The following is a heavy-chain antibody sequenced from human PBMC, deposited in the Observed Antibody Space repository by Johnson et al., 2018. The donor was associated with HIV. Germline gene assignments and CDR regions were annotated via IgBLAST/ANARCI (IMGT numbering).Heavy chain of an antibody. V-gene: IGHV3-53*01. D-gene: IGHD1-7*01. Sequence: VQLVESGGGLIQPGGSLRLSCAASGFTVSTNYMSWVRQAPGKGLDWVSVIYSSGSTYYTDSVKGRFTTSRDNSKNTVYLQMNSLRAEDTAVYYCARDTVRGELELPDGFDIWGQGTMVIVSS. J-gene: IGHJ3*02. CDR3: ARDTVRGELELPDGFDI. CDR1: GFTVSTNY. CDR2: IYSSGST.